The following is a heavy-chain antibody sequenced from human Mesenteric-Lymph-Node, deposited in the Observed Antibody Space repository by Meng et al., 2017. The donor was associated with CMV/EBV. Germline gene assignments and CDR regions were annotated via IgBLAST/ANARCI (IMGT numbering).Heavy chain of an antibody. D-gene: IGHD4-11*01. Sequence: ASVKVSCKASGYTFTDHNIHWVRQAPGQGLEWMGIINPSGGSTSYAQKFQGRVTMTRDTSTSTVYMELSSLRSEDTAVYYCARDPVKRGATVKFGNFDYWGQGTLVTVSS. CDR3: ARDPVKRGATVKFGNFDY. J-gene: IGHJ4*02. CDR1: GYTFTDHN. CDR2: INPSGGST. V-gene: IGHV1-46*01.